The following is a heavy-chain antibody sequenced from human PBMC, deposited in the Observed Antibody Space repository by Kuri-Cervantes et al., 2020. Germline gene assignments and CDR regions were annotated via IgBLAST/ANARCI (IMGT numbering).Heavy chain of an antibody. D-gene: IGHD6-13*01. J-gene: IGHJ4*02. V-gene: IGHV4-39*01. CDR3: ARHAPSAAGTRKPFFDY. Sequence: SETLSLTCTVSGGSISSSSYYWGWIRQPPGKGLEWIGSIYYSGSTYYNPSLKSRVTISVDTSKNQFSLKLSSVTAADTAVYYCARHAPSAAGTRKPFFDYWGQGTPVTVSS. CDR2: IYYSGST. CDR1: GGSISSSSYY.